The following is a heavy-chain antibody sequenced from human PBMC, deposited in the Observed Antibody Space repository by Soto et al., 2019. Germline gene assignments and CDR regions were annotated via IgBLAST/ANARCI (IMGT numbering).Heavy chain of an antibody. D-gene: IGHD2-21*02. J-gene: IGHJ5*02. CDR2: IIPIFGTA. Sequence: SVKVSCKASGGTFSSYAISWVRQAPGQGLEWMGGIIPIFGTANYAQKFQGRGTITADESTSTAYMELSSLRSEDTAVYYCARAFCGGDSYSTNNGFPPWGKETRVPVPS. CDR3: ARAFCGGDSYSTNNGFPP. CDR1: GGTFSSYA. V-gene: IGHV1-69*13.